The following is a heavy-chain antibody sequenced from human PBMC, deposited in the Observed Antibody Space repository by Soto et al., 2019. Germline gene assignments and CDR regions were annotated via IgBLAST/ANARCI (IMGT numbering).Heavy chain of an antibody. CDR2: ISYDGNNN. V-gene: IGHV3-30-3*01. CDR1: GFTFSSYA. J-gene: IGHJ4*02. D-gene: IGHD4-17*01. Sequence: GGSLRLSCAASGFTFSSYAMHWVRQAPGKGLEWVAVISYDGNNNYYADSVKGRFTISRDISRNTLSLQMNSLRAEDTAAYYCARASYALTTVTTVDYWGQGTLVTVSS. CDR3: ARASYALTTVTTVDY.